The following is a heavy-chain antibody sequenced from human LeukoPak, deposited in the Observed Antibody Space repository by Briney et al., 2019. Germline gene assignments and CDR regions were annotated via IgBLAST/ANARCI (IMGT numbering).Heavy chain of an antibody. V-gene: IGHV1-69*13. D-gene: IGHD3-3*01. J-gene: IGHJ5*02. Sequence: AASVKVSCKASGYTFTSYGISWVRQAPGQGLEWMGGIIPIFGTANYAQKFQGRVTITADESTSTAYMELSSLRSEDTAVYYCARDQSSITIFGVVSDWFDPWGQGTLVTVSS. CDR2: IIPIFGTA. CDR3: ARDQSSITIFGVVSDWFDP. CDR1: GYTFTSYG.